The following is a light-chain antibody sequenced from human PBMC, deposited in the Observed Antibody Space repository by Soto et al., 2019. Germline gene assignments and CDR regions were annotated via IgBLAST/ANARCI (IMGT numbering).Light chain of an antibody. J-gene: IGKJ4*01. Sequence: SASVGDRVTFTCRASQGVSSYLAWYQQKPGKAPNLLIYVTSTLQSGVPSRFSGSGSGTDFTLTISSLQPEDFATYYCQQHNSYPLTFGGGTKVDIK. CDR3: QQHNSYPLT. CDR1: QGVSSY. CDR2: VTS. V-gene: IGKV1-9*01.